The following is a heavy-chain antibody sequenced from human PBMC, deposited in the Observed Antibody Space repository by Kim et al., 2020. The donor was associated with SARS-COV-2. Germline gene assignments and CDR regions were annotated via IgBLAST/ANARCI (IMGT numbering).Heavy chain of an antibody. CDR3: ASHGYRDYASMDS. CDR1: GFTFSRYW. CDR2: IKQDGSEK. Sequence: GGSLRLSCAASGFTFSRYWMSWVRQAPGKGLESVANIKQDGSEKYYVDSVKGRFTISRDNAKNSLSLQMNSLRTEDTAVYYCASHGYRDYASMDSFG. D-gene: IGHD4-17*01. V-gene: IGHV3-7*03. J-gene: IGHJ5*01.